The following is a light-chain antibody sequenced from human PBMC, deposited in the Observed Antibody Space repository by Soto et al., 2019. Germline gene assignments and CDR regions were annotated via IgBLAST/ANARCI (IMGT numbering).Light chain of an antibody. V-gene: IGLV2-14*01. CDR3: SSYTTSGTHV. CDR1: SSDVGGYNY. J-gene: IGLJ3*02. CDR2: EVS. Sequence: QSALTQPASVSGSPGQTITISCTGTSSDVGGYNYLSWYQQHPGKAPKVMIYEVSNRPSGVSNRFSGSKSGNTASLTISGLQAEDEDDYFCSSYTTSGTHVFGGGTKLTVL.